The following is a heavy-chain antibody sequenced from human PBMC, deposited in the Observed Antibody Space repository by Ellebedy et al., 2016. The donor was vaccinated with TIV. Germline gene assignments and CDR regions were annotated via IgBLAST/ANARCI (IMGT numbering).Heavy chain of an antibody. CDR3: ATERVEPRKPYYFDY. V-gene: IGHV3-11*01. Sequence: GGSLRLXCAASGFTFSDYYMTWIRQAPGKGLEWVSYISSSGSTRTYADSVKGRFTISRDNAKNSVSLQMNNLRAEDTAVYYCATERVEPRKPYYFDYWGQGTLVTVSS. J-gene: IGHJ4*02. CDR2: ISSSGSTR. D-gene: IGHD1-26*01. CDR1: GFTFSDYY.